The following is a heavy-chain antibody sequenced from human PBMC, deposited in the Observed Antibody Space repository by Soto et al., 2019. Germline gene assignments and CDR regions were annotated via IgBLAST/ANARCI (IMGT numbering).Heavy chain of an antibody. J-gene: IGHJ4*02. CDR1: GGTFSSYA. CDR3: VRVVAIPGYPDN. V-gene: IGHV1-69*12. Sequence: QVQLVQSGDEVRQPASSVKVSCKTSGGTFSSYAISWVRQAPGQGLEWMGGIVPIVDTSTYAQKFKGRVTITADDSTSTAYMELSSLRSDDTAIYYCVRVVAIPGYPDNWGQGTMVTVSS. D-gene: IGHD5-12*01. CDR2: IVPIVDTS.